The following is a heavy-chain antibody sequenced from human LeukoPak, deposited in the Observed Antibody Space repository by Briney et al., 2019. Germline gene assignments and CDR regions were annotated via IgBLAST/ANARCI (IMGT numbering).Heavy chain of an antibody. D-gene: IGHD3-3*01. Sequence: PSETLPLTCTVSGGSISSGGYYWSWIRQHPGKGLEWIGYIYYSGSTYYNPSLKSRVTISVDTSKNQFSLKLSSVTAADTAVYYCAGGIEWYWFDPWGQGTLVTVSS. CDR2: IYYSGST. V-gene: IGHV4-31*03. J-gene: IGHJ5*02. CDR3: AGGIEWYWFDP. CDR1: GGSISSGGYY.